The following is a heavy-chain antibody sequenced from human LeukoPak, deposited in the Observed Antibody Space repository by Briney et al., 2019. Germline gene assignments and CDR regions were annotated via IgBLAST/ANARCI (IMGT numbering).Heavy chain of an antibody. D-gene: IGHD4-17*01. CDR1: GFTFSSYG. Sequence: PGGSLRLSCAASGFTFSSYGIHWVRQAPGKGLEWVAVIWYDGSNKYYADSVKGRFTISRDNSKNTLYLQMNSLRAEDTAVYYCGRGYYGDHGYGMDVWGQGTTVTVSS. J-gene: IGHJ6*02. CDR3: GRGYYGDHGYGMDV. V-gene: IGHV3-33*01. CDR2: IWYDGSNK.